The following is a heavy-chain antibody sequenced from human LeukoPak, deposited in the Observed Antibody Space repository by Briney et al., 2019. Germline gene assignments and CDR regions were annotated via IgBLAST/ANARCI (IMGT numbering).Heavy chain of an antibody. D-gene: IGHD3-22*01. CDR1: GFTFSDYG. CDR3: AKRADSSAHSFDY. Sequence: PGGSLRLSCAASGFTFSDYGMHWVRQAPGKGLEWVTVISNEGRVQYYADSVKGRFTISRDNAKNSLYLQIDSLRVEDTAVYYCAKRADSSAHSFDYWGQGTLVTVSS. CDR2: ISNEGRVQ. V-gene: IGHV3-30*18. J-gene: IGHJ4*02.